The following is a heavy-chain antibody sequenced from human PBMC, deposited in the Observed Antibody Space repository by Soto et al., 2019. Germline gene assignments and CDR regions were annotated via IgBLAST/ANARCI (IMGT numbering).Heavy chain of an antibody. V-gene: IGHV3-11*01. D-gene: IGHD2-15*01. CDR1: GFTFSDYY. Sequence: GGSLRLSCAASGFTFSDYYMSWIRQAPGKGLEWVSYISSSSNTIYYADSVKGRFTISRDDSKNTLYLQMNSLKTEDTAVYYCTTDLWRIAVVVGSTGYFNPWGQGTPVTVSS. J-gene: IGHJ5*02. CDR2: ISSSSNTI. CDR3: TTDLWRIAVVVGSTGYFNP.